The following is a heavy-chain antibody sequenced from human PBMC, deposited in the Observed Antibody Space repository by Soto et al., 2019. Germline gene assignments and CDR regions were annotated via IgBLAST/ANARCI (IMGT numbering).Heavy chain of an antibody. D-gene: IGHD6-19*01. CDR2: ISYDGSNK. CDR1: GFTFISYG. V-gene: IGHV3-30*18. J-gene: IGHJ4*02. CDR3: AKDRGLSGWYHYFDY. Sequence: GGSLRLSCAASGFTFISYGMHWVRQAPGKGLEWVAVISYDGSNKYYADSVKGRFTISRDNPKNTLYLQMNSLRAEDTAVYYCAKDRGLSGWYHYFDYWGQGTLVTVSS.